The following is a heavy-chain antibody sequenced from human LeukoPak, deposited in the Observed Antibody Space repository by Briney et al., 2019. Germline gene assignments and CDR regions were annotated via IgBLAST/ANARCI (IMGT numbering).Heavy chain of an antibody. CDR2: IYTSGST. CDR3: ARDLGIAVGGTRWFDP. V-gene: IGHV4-61*10. CDR1: GGSVSSGTYF. J-gene: IGHJ5*02. D-gene: IGHD6-19*01. Sequence: SETLSLTCTVSGGSVSSGTYFWSWIRQPAGKGLEWIGRIYTSGSTNYNPSLKSRVTISVDTSKNQFSLKLSSVTAADTAVYYCARDLGIAVGGTRWFDPWGQGTLVTVSS.